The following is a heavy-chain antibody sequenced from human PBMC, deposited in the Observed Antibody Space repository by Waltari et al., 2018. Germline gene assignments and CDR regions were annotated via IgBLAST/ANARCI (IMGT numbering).Heavy chain of an antibody. CDR2: IYTRGST. D-gene: IGHD3-3*01. CDR1: GGSISSGSYY. J-gene: IGHJ6*02. V-gene: IGHV4-61*02. Sequence: QVQLQESGPGLVKPSQTLSLTCTVSGGSISSGSYYWSWIRQPAGKGLEWIGRIYTRGSTNYNPSLKSRVTISVDTSKNQVSLKLSSVTAADTAVYYCARDQSGVVIPDYYYGMDVWGQGTTVTVSS. CDR3: ARDQSGVVIPDYYYGMDV.